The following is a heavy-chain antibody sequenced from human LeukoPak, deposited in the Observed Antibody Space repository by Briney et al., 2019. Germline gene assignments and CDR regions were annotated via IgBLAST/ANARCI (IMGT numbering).Heavy chain of an antibody. J-gene: IGHJ3*02. D-gene: IGHD2-2*01. CDR3: ARLEDCSSTSCYPYAFDI. V-gene: IGHV4-38-2*01. CDR2: IYHSGST. Sequence: SETLSLTCAASGYSISSGYYWGWIRQPPGKGLEWIGSIYHSGSTYYNPSLKSRVTISVDTSKNQFSLKLSSVTAADTAVYYCARLEDCSSTSCYPYAFDIWGQGTMVTVSS. CDR1: GYSISSGYY.